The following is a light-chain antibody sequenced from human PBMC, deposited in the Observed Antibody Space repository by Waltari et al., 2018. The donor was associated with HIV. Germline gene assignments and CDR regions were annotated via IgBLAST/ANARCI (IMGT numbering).Light chain of an antibody. CDR2: GAS. V-gene: IGKV1-17*01. CDR3: QQYNRYPWT. CDR1: PQIRFN. Sequence: DIHMTASPSSLFASIGDRVIMTLRASPQIRFNLNWFQQRPGKAPKLLIYGASSLQSGVPSRFSGSGSGTEFTLTISSLQPDDFATYYCQQYNRYPWTFGQGTKVEIK. J-gene: IGKJ1*01.